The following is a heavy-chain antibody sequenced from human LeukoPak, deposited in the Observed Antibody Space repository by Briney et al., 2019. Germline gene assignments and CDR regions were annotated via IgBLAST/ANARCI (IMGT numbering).Heavy chain of an antibody. CDR2: IWYDGSNK. CDR1: GFTFSSYG. V-gene: IGHV3-33*01. Sequence: TGGSLRLSCAASGFTFSSYGMHWVRQAPGKGLGWVAVIWYDGSNKYYADSVKGRFTISRDNSKNTMYLQMNSLRAEDTAVYYRARDIKIVGGYDAFDIWGQGTMVTVSS. D-gene: IGHD1-26*01. J-gene: IGHJ3*02. CDR3: ARDIKIVGGYDAFDI.